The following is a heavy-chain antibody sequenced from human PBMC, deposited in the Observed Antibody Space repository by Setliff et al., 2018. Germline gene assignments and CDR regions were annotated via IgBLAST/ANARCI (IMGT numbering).Heavy chain of an antibody. D-gene: IGHD3-10*01. Sequence: GGSLRLSCAASGFTFSSYAITWVRQAPGKGLEWVANIKQDGSEKYYVDSVKGRFTMSRDNAKNTLYLQMNSLRAEDTAVYYCARAYYYGSGAVDYWGQGTLVTVSS. CDR1: GFTFSSYA. V-gene: IGHV3-7*01. CDR2: IKQDGSEK. J-gene: IGHJ4*02. CDR3: ARAYYYGSGAVDY.